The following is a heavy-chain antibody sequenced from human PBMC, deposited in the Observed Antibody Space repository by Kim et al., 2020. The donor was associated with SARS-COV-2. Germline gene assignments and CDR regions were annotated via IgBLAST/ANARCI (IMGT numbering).Heavy chain of an antibody. Sequence: SETLSLTCAVYGGSFSGYYWSWIRQPPGKGMEWIGEINHSGSTNYNPSLKSRVTISVDTSKNQFSLKLSSVTAADTAVYYCATMRWGSGSWRPFDYWGQGTLVTVSS. CDR2: INHSGST. D-gene: IGHD3-10*01. V-gene: IGHV4-34*01. CDR1: GGSFSGYY. CDR3: ATMRWGSGSWRPFDY. J-gene: IGHJ4*02.